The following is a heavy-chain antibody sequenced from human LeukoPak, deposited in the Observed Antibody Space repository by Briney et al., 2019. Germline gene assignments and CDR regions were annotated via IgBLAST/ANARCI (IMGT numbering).Heavy chain of an antibody. Sequence: SSETLSLTCAVYGGSFSGYYWSWIRQPPGKGLEWIGEINHSGSTNYNPSLKSRVTISVDTSKNQFSLKLSSVTAADTAVYYCARGVSTVVTPDYYYYYGMDLWGQGTTVTVSS. CDR1: GGSFSGYY. D-gene: IGHD4-23*01. CDR2: INHSGST. V-gene: IGHV4-34*01. CDR3: ARGVSTVVTPDYYYYYGMDL. J-gene: IGHJ6*02.